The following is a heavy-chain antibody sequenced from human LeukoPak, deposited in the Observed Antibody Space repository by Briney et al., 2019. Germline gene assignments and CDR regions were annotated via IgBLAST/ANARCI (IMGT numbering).Heavy chain of an antibody. D-gene: IGHD3-16*02. CDR1: GGSISSGSYY. V-gene: IGHV4-61*02. CDR2: IYTSGST. CDR3: ARHRGVILDY. J-gene: IGHJ4*02. Sequence: SETLSLTCTVSGGSISSGSYYWSWIRQPAGKGLEWTGRIYTSGSTNYNPSLKSRVTISVDTSKNQFSLKLSSVTAADTAVYYCARHRGVILDYWGQGTLVTVSS.